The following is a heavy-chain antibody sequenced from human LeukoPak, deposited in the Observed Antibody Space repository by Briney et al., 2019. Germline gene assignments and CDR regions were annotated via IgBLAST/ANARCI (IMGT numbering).Heavy chain of an antibody. Sequence: PSETLSLTCAVYGGSFSGYYWSWIRQPPGKGLEWIGEINHSGSTNYNPSLKSRVTISVDTSKNQFSLKPSSVTAADTAVYYCARGYCSGGSCYYYYYYGMDVWGQGTTVTVSS. CDR3: ARGYCSGGSCYYYYYYGMDV. CDR1: GGSFSGYY. V-gene: IGHV4-34*01. D-gene: IGHD2-15*01. CDR2: INHSGST. J-gene: IGHJ6*02.